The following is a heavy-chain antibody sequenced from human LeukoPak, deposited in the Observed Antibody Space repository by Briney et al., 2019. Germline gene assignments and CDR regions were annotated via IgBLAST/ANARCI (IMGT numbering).Heavy chain of an antibody. V-gene: IGHV3-21*01. J-gene: IGHJ4*02. CDR1: GFTFSSYS. D-gene: IGHD3-10*01. Sequence: GGSLRLSCAASGFTFSSYSMNWVRQAPGKGLEWVSSISSSSSYIYYADSVKGRFPISRDNAKNSLYLQMNSLRAEDTAVYYCARLDVWYYYGSGQSTANVDYWGQGTLVTVSS. CDR2: ISSSSSYI. CDR3: ARLDVWYYYGSGQSTANVDY.